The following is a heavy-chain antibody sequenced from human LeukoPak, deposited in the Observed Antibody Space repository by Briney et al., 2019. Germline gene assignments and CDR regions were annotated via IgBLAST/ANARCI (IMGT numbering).Heavy chain of an antibody. CDR2: MNPNSGNT. Sequence: ASVKVSCKASGYTFTSYDINWVRQATGQGLEWMGWMNPNSGNTGYAQKFQGRVTITRDTSASTAYMELSSLRSEDTAVYYCARGEIVGATNYYYGMDVWGQGTTVTVSS. J-gene: IGHJ6*02. V-gene: IGHV1-8*01. D-gene: IGHD1-26*01. CDR1: GYTFTSYD. CDR3: ARGEIVGATNYYYGMDV.